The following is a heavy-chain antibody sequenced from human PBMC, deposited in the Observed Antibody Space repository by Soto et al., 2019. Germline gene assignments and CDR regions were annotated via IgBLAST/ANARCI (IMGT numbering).Heavy chain of an antibody. V-gene: IGHV3-23*01. Sequence: EVQLLESGGGLVQPGGSLRLSCAASGFTFSSYAMSWVRQAPGKGLEWVSDISGSGGSTYYADSVKGRFTISGDNSKNTLYLQMNSLRAEYTAVYYCAKGSSWTEFDYWGQGTLVTVSS. J-gene: IGHJ4*02. CDR1: GFTFSSYA. D-gene: IGHD3-10*01. CDR3: AKGSSWTEFDY. CDR2: ISGSGGST.